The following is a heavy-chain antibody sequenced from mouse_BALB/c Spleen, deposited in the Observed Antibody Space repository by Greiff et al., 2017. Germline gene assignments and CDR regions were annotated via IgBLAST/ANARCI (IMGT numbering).Heavy chain of an antibody. CDR2: ISYDGSN. D-gene: IGHD3-2*01. Sequence: DVHLVESGPGLVKPSQSLSLTCSVTGYSITSGYYWNWIRQFPGNKLEWMGYISYDGSNNYNPSLKNRISITRDTSKNQFFLKLNSVTTEDTATYYCARETARAIYAMDYWGQGTSVTVSS. CDR1: GYSITSGYY. CDR3: ARETARAIYAMDY. V-gene: IGHV3-6*02. J-gene: IGHJ4*01.